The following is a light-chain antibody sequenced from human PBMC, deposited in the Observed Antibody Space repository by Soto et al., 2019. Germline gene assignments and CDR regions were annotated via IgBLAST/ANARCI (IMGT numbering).Light chain of an antibody. CDR2: DVS. CDR1: SSDVGGYNY. CDR3: SSYTSSGTRV. V-gene: IGLV2-14*01. Sequence: QSVLTQPASVSGSPGQSITIACTGTSSDVGGYNYVSWYQQHPGKAPKLMIYDVSNRPSGVSNRFSGSKSGNTASLTISGLQTDDEADYYCSSYTSSGTRVFGGGTKLTVL. J-gene: IGLJ3*02.